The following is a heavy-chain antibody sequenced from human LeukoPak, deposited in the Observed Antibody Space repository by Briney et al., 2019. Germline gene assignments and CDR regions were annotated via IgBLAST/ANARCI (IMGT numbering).Heavy chain of an antibody. J-gene: IGHJ4*02. CDR3: AKDRSWGLDY. D-gene: IGHD7-27*01. CDR1: GFIFNSYG. V-gene: IGHV3-23*01. Sequence: SGGSLRLSCAASGFIFNSYGMSWVRQAPGKGLECVSALSGSGDTTYYADSVKGRFTISRDNSKNTLYLQMNSLRVEDTAIYYCAKDRSWGLDYWGQGTLVTVSS. CDR2: LSGSGDTT.